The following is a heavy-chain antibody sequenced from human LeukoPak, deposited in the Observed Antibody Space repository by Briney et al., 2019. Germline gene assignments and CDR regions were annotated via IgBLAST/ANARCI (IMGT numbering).Heavy chain of an antibody. CDR3: AKSCNSGNCYYNY. Sequence: GGSLRLSCAASGFTFSNCAMSWVRQAPAKGPEWVSGIRGSGSSTYYADSVKGRFTISRDNSENTLSLQMNRLRAEDTAIYYCAKSCNSGNCYYNYWGQGTLVTVSS. V-gene: IGHV3-23*01. D-gene: IGHD2/OR15-2a*01. CDR1: GFTFSNCA. CDR2: IRGSGSST. J-gene: IGHJ4*02.